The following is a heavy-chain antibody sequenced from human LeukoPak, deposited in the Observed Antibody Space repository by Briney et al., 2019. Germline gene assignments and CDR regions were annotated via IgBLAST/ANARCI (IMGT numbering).Heavy chain of an antibody. CDR2: IYQNGRT. J-gene: IGHJ4*02. V-gene: IGHV4-38-2*02. CDR3: ARFRTDDTSGYYGGSFDY. D-gene: IGHD3-22*01. Sequence: PSETLSLTCTVSGYSINSGDYWGWIRQPPGKGLEWIGNIYQNGRTYYNPSLKSRVTISVDTSKNQFSLKLSSVTAADTAVYYCARFRTDDTSGYYGGSFDYWGQGTLVTVSS. CDR1: GYSINSGDY.